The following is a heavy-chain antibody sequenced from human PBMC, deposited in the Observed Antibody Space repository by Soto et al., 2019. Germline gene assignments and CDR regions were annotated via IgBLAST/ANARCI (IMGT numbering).Heavy chain of an antibody. CDR2: INSVSGNI. CDR1: GVVFSYYS. CDR3: AKVNTDSYHYRMDV. V-gene: IGHV3-48*02. D-gene: IGHD4-4*01. J-gene: IGHJ6*02. Sequence: GRSPSLCCESSGVVFSYYSMNWVSTAPGKGLEWVAYINSVSGNIYYADSVKGRFSISRDNAKMSLYLQMTSLRDEDTAVYYCAKVNTDSYHYRMDVCGQGTTVTVSS.